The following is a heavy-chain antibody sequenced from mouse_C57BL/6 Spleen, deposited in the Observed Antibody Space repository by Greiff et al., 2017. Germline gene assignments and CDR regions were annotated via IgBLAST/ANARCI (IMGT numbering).Heavy chain of an antibody. CDR3: ARRGRSGGFY. D-gene: IGHD3-1*01. CDR1: GFTFSDYY. Sequence: DVKLVESGGGLVQPGGSLKLSCAASGFTFSDYYMYWVRQTPEKRLEWVAYISNGGGSTYYPNTVKGRFTISRDNAKNTLYLQMSRLKSEDTAMYYCARRGRSGGFYWGQGTSVTVSS. CDR2: ISNGGGST. J-gene: IGHJ4*01. V-gene: IGHV5-12*01.